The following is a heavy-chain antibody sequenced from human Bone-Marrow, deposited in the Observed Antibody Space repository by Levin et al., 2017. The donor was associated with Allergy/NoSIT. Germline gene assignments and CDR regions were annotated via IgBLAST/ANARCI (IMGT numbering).Heavy chain of an antibody. CDR2: INTSGGST. V-gene: IGHV1-46*01. Sequence: RPGGSLRLSCRASGYTFTRHYLHWVRQAPGQGLEWMGIINTSGGSTNYAQKFQGRVTMTRDTSTTTVYMELSSLRSEDTAVYFCARIQNPAAAIRGGFDYWGQGTLLTVSS. CDR1: GYTFTRHY. J-gene: IGHJ4*02. CDR3: ARIQNPAAAIRGGFDY. D-gene: IGHD2-2*02.